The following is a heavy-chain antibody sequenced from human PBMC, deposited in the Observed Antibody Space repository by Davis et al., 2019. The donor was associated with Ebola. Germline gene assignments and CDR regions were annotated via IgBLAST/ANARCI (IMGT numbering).Heavy chain of an antibody. J-gene: IGHJ6*02. Sequence: GESLKISCAASGFTFSSYAMHWVRQAPGKGLVWVSRINSDGSSTSYADSVKGRFTISRDNAKNTLYLQMNSLRAEDTAVYYCARVSGYSPMYYGMDVWGQGTTVTVSS. CDR3: ARVSGYSPMYYGMDV. V-gene: IGHV3-74*01. CDR2: INSDGSST. D-gene: IGHD5-12*01. CDR1: GFTFSSYA.